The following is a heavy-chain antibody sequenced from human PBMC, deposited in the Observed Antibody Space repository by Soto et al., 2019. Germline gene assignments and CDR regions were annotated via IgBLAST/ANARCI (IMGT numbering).Heavy chain of an antibody. V-gene: IGHV1-69*06. Sequence: AVKVSCKASGGTFSSYAISWVRQAPGQGLEWMGGIIPIFGTANYAQKFQGRVTITADKSTSTAYMELSSLRSEDTAVYYCARESYPAQDVDYWGQGTLVTVSS. CDR1: GGTFSSYA. D-gene: IGHD2-15*01. CDR3: ARESYPAQDVDY. J-gene: IGHJ4*02. CDR2: IIPIFGTA.